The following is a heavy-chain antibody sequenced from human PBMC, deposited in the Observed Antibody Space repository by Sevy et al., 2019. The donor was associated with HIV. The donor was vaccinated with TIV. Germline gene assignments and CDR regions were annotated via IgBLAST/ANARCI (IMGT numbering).Heavy chain of an antibody. CDR3: ASKRGHTHGPFES. CDR2: IYYSGSG. D-gene: IGHD5-12*01. Sequence: AESLSLTCDVSGGSVSNGDYYWSWIRQPPGNGMEWFGYIYYSGSGYYNPFLKSRVTISVDTSKNQFSLKLKSVTAADTAIYYCASKRGHTHGPFESWGQGTLVSVSS. CDR1: GGSVSNGDYY. V-gene: IGHV4-30-4*01. J-gene: IGHJ4*02.